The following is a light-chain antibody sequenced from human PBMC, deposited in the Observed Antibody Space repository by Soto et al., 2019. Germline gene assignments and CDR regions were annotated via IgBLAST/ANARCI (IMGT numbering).Light chain of an antibody. J-gene: IGLJ3*02. CDR3: CSYAGSYTWV. V-gene: IGLV2-11*01. Sequence: QSALTQPASVSGSPGQSITISCTGTSSDVGYYNYVSWYQERPGKAPKVMIYDVSKRPSGVPDRFSGSKSGNTASLTISGLQAEDEADYYCCSYAGSYTWVFGGGTKVTVL. CDR2: DVS. CDR1: SSDVGYYNY.